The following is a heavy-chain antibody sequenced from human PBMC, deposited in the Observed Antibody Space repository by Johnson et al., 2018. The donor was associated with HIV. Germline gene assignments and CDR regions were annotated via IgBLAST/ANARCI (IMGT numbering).Heavy chain of an antibody. V-gene: IGHV3-11*01. Sequence: QVQLVESGGGLIQPGGSLRLSCAASGFTVSSNYMSWIRQAPGKGLEWVSYISSSGSTIYYADSVKGRFTISRDNAKNSLYLQSNSLRAEDTAVYYCAREDTMIVMADRAFDIWGQGTMVTVSS. CDR3: AREDTMIVMADRAFDI. J-gene: IGHJ3*02. D-gene: IGHD3-22*01. CDR1: GFTVSSNY. CDR2: ISSSGSTI.